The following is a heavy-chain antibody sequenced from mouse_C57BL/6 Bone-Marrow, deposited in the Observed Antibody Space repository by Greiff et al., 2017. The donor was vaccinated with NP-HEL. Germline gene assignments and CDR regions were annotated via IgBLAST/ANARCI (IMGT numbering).Heavy chain of an antibody. J-gene: IGHJ3*01. Sequence: QVQLQQSGPELVKPGASVKLSCKASGYTFTSYDINWVKQRPGQGLEWIGWIYPRDGSTKYNGKFKGKATLTADKSSSTAYMQLSSLTSEDSAVYFCAEGGTQFAYWGQGTLVTVSA. CDR1: GYTFTSYD. D-gene: IGHD3-3*01. CDR2: IYPRDGST. CDR3: AEGGTQFAY. V-gene: IGHV1-85*01.